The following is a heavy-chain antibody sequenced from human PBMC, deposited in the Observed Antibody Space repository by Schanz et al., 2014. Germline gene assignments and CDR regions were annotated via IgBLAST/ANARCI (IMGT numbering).Heavy chain of an antibody. CDR3: ATASSPVREAGAGSSFHL. CDR1: GFTFTNYA. Sequence: DVQLLESGGGLVQPGGSLRLSCAASGFTFTNYAMSWVRQAPGKGLEWLGRIKSKTDGETTDYAAPVKGRFSISRDDSQSTLYLQMNSLKIEDTAVYYCATASSPVREAGAGSSFHLWGQGTLXTVSP. V-gene: IGHV3-15*01. D-gene: IGHD6-13*01. CDR2: IKSKTDGETT. J-gene: IGHJ5*02.